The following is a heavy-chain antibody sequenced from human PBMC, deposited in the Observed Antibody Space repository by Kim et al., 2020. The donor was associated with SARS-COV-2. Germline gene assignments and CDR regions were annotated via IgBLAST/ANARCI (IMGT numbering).Heavy chain of an antibody. J-gene: IGHJ5*02. Sequence: GGSLRLSCAASGFTFDDYAMHWVRQAPGKGLEWVSGISWNSGSIGYADSVKGRFTISRDNAKNSLYLQMNSLRAEDTALYYCARGARYSSSSGVAWDNWFDPWGQGTLVTVSS. CDR1: GFTFDDYA. V-gene: IGHV3-9*01. D-gene: IGHD6-6*01. CDR2: ISWNSGSI. CDR3: ARGARYSSSSGVAWDNWFDP.